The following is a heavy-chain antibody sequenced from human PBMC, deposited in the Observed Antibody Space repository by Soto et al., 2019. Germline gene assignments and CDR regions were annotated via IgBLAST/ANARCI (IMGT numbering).Heavy chain of an antibody. CDR2: IYYSGST. V-gene: IGHV4-59*01. CDR3: ACVITRNYDFWSRYYTGWFDP. J-gene: IGHJ5*02. D-gene: IGHD3-3*01. CDR1: GGSISSYY. Sequence: SETLSLTCTVSGGSISSYYWSWIRQPPGKGLEWIGYIYYSGSTNYNPSLKSRVTISVDTSKNQFSLKLSSVTAADTAVYYCACVITRNYDFWSRYYTGWFDPWGQGTLVTSPQ.